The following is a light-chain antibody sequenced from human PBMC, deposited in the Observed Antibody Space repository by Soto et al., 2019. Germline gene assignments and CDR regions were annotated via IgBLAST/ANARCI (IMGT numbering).Light chain of an antibody. CDR2: AAS. Sequence: EIVLTQSPGTLSLSPGERATLSCRTSESVTSTYLAWYQQKPGQPPRLLIYAASNRATGIPDRFSGSGSGTDFTLTISRLEPEDFAVYYCQVFGSSPRYTFGRGTKLEIK. CDR3: QVFGSSPRYT. J-gene: IGKJ2*01. CDR1: ESVTSTY. V-gene: IGKV3-20*01.